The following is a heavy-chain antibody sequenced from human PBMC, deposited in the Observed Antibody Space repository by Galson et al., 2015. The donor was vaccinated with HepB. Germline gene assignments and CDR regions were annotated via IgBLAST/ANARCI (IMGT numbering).Heavy chain of an antibody. Sequence: SETLSLTCTVSGASISSYYWSWIRQPPGKGLEWIGYIYYSGSTYYNPSLKSRVTISVDTSKNQFSLKLGSVTAADTAVYYCARHRVVGSSTSCFDYWGQGTLVTVSS. D-gene: IGHD2-2*01. J-gene: IGHJ4*02. CDR2: IYYSGST. CDR1: GASISSYY. CDR3: ARHRVVGSSTSCFDY. V-gene: IGHV4-59*08.